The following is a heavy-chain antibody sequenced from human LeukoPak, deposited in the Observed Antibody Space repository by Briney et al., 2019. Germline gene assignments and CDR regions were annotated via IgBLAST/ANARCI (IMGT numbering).Heavy chain of an antibody. D-gene: IGHD1-26*01. CDR1: GGSFSGYY. J-gene: IGHJ6*02. V-gene: IGHV4-34*01. CDR2: VNHSGST. Sequence: SETLSLTCAVYGGSFSGYYWSWIRQPPGKGLEWIGEVNHSGSTNYNPSLKSRVTVSVDTSKNQMSLKLSSVTAADTAVYYCAKGSGSYSHYYYGMDVWGQGTTVTVSS. CDR3: AKGSGSYSHYYYGMDV.